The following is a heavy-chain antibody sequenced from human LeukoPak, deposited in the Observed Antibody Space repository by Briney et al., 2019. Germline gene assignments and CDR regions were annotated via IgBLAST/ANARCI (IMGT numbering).Heavy chain of an antibody. CDR3: ARGPSGNYYDSSGYLDY. J-gene: IGHJ4*02. CDR1: GYTFTSYY. CDR2: INPSGGST. Sequence: ASVKVSCMASGYTFTSYYMHWVRQAPGQGLEWMGIINPSGGSTSYAQKFQGRVTMTRDTSTSTVYMELSSLRSEDTAVYYCARGPSGNYYDSSGYLDYWGQGTLVTVSS. D-gene: IGHD3-22*01. V-gene: IGHV1-46*03.